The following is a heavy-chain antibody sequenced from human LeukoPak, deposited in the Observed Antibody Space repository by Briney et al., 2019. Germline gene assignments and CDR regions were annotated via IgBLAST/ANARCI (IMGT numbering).Heavy chain of an antibody. CDR3: AIPPLSGTGSSRPLAEIDV. Sequence: PGGSLRLSCAASGFTFSSYWMSWVRQAPGKGLEWVANIKQDGSEKYYVDSVKGRFTISRDNARNSLHLQMNSLRAEDTAVYYCAIPPLSGTGSSRPLAEIDVWGQGTTVTVSS. J-gene: IGHJ6*02. CDR1: GFTFSSYW. D-gene: IGHD3-10*01. V-gene: IGHV3-7*01. CDR2: IKQDGSEK.